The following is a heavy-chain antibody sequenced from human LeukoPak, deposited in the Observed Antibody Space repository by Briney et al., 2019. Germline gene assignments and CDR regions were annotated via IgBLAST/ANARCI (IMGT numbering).Heavy chain of an antibody. D-gene: IGHD6-13*01. CDR1: GFTFSSYA. Sequence: PGGSLRLSCAASGFTFSSYAMTWVRQAPGKGLEWVSAISGSGSSTYYADSVKGRFTISRDNSKNTLYLQMNSLRAEDAAVYYCAKVHSCSLYSSSWYGNYWFDPWGQGTLVTVSS. J-gene: IGHJ5*02. V-gene: IGHV3-23*01. CDR3: AKVHSCSLYSSSWYGNYWFDP. CDR2: ISGSGSST.